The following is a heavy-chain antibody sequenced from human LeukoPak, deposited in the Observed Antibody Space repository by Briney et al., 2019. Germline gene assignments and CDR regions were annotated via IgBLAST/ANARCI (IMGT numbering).Heavy chain of an antibody. CDR3: ARDRGSSSEGYYYYYYMDV. CDR2: ISWNSGSI. D-gene: IGHD6-6*01. Sequence: GRSLRLSCAASGFTFDDYAMHWVRQAPGKGLEWVSGISWNSGSIGYADSVKGRFTISRDNSKNTLYLQMNSLRAEDTAVYYCARDRGSSSEGYYYYYYMDVWGKGTTVTVSS. V-gene: IGHV3-9*01. J-gene: IGHJ6*03. CDR1: GFTFDDYA.